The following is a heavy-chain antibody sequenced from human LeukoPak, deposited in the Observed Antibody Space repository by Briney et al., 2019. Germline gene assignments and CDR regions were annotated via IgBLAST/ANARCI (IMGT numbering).Heavy chain of an antibody. D-gene: IGHD4-17*01. Sequence: GGSLRLSCAASGFRFSTYGMHWVRQAPGKGLEWVAVIWYDGSNKYYADSVEGRFTISRDDSKNTLYLQMISLRAEDTAMYYSARGTAVTHGYFEYWGQGTLVTVSS. CDR3: ARGTAVTHGYFEY. V-gene: IGHV3-33*01. CDR2: IWYDGSNK. J-gene: IGHJ4*02. CDR1: GFRFSTYG.